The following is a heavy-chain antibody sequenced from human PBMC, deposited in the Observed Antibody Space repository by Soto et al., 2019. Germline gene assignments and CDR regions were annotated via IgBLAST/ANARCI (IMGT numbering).Heavy chain of an antibody. D-gene: IGHD3-10*01. CDR2: IYYSGST. Sequence: SETLSLTCTVSGGSISSGGYYWSCIRQHPGKGLEWIGYIYYSGSTYYNPSLKSRVTISVDTSKNQFSLKLSSVTAADTAVYYCARGSGPSADMDVWGKGTTVTVSS. CDR1: GGSISSGGYY. J-gene: IGHJ6*03. CDR3: ARGSGPSADMDV. V-gene: IGHV4-31*03.